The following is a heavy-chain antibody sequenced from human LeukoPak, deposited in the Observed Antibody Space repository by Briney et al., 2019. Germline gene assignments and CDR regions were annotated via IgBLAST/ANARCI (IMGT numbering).Heavy chain of an antibody. CDR3: ARDRGYSGYDSVWFDP. D-gene: IGHD5-12*01. Sequence: PGGCLRLSCAASGFTFSDYYMSWIRQPPGKGREWVSSISSSGTTIYYADSVKGRFTISSDNAKNSLYLQMNSLRAEDTAVYCCARDRGYSGYDSVWFDPWGQGTLVSVPS. V-gene: IGHV3-11*01. CDR2: ISSSGTTI. J-gene: IGHJ5*02. CDR1: GFTFSDYY.